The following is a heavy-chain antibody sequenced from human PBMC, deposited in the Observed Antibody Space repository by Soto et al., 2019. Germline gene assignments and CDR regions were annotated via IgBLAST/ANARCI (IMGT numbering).Heavy chain of an antibody. J-gene: IGHJ6*02. CDR3: ARDLGGGYSSGYYYYGMDV. Sequence: SETLSLTCTVSGGSISSYYWSWIRQPPGKGLEWIGYIYYSGSTNYNPSLKSRVTISVATSKNQFSLKLSSVTAADTAVYYCARDLGGGYSSGYYYYGMDVWGQGTTVTVSS. V-gene: IGHV4-59*01. D-gene: IGHD3-16*01. CDR1: GGSISSYY. CDR2: IYYSGST.